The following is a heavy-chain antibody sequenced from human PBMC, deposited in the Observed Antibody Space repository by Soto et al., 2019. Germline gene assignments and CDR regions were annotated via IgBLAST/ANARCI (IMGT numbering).Heavy chain of an antibody. CDR1: GDSVSSNSAA. J-gene: IGHJ6*03. Sequence: SQTLSLTCAISGDSVSSNSAAWNWIRQSPSRGLEWLGRTYYRSKWYNDYAVSVKIRITINPDTSKNQFALQLNSVTPEDTAVYYCASERLPGDYYYYYMDVWGKGTTVTVSS. V-gene: IGHV6-1*01. CDR2: TYYRSKWYN. D-gene: IGHD5-12*01. CDR3: ASERLPGDYYYYYMDV.